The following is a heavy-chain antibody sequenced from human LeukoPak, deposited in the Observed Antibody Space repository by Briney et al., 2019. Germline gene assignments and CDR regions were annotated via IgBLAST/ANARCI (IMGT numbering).Heavy chain of an antibody. CDR2: INHSGSA. D-gene: IGHD6-13*01. Sequence: SETLSLTCAVYGGSFSGYYWSWIRQPPGKGLEWIGEINHSGSANYNPSLKSRVTISVDTSKNQFSLKLSSATAADTAVYYCARVGYSSSVDYWAREPWSPSPQ. J-gene: IGHJ4*02. CDR3: ARVGYSSSVDY. V-gene: IGHV4-34*01. CDR1: GGSFSGYY.